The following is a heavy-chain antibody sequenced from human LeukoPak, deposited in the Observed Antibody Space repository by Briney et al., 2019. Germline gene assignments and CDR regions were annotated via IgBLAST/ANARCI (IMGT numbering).Heavy chain of an antibody. Sequence: GGSLRLSCAASGFTFSRNAMGWVRQAPGKGLEWVSAISGSGGSTYYADSVKGRFTISRDNSKNTLYLQMNSLRAEDTAVYYCAKDGYGGNSGAFDIWGQGTMVTVSS. CDR3: AKDGYGGNSGAFDI. CDR1: GFTFSRNA. D-gene: IGHD4-23*01. J-gene: IGHJ3*02. V-gene: IGHV3-23*01. CDR2: ISGSGGST.